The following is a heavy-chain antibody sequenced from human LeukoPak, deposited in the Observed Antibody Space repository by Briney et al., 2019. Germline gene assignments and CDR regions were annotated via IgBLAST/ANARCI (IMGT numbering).Heavy chain of an antibody. D-gene: IGHD6-13*01. J-gene: IGHJ3*02. Sequence: SETLSLTCTVSGGSISSGSYYWSWLRQPAGKGLEWIGRIYTSGSTNYNPSLKSRVTISVDTSKNQFSLKLSSVTAADTAGYYCARVPAAGTRAFDIWGQGTMVTVSS. CDR1: GGSISSGSYY. CDR2: IYTSGST. V-gene: IGHV4-61*02. CDR3: ARVPAAGTRAFDI.